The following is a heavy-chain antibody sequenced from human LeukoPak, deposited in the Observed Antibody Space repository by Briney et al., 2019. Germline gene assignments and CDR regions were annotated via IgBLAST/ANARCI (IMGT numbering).Heavy chain of an antibody. Sequence: SETLSLTCTVSGGSISSGGYYWSWIRQHPGKGLEWIGFIYYSGSTYYNPSLKSRVTISVDTSKSQFSLKLTSVTAADTAVYYCARNSNKYSAGSPLGAFDIWGQGTMVTVSS. D-gene: IGHD2-15*01. CDR1: GGSISSGGYY. V-gene: IGHV4-31*03. J-gene: IGHJ3*02. CDR2: IYYSGST. CDR3: ARNSNKYSAGSPLGAFDI.